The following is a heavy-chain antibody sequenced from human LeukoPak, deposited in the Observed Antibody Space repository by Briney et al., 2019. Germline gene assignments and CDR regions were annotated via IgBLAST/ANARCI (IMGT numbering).Heavy chain of an antibody. J-gene: IGHJ1*01. CDR3: AKDPGELLRYFQH. Sequence: GGSLRLSCAASGFTFSSYGMHWVRQAPGKGLEWVAVISYDGSNKYYADSVKGRFTISRDNSKNTLYLQMNSLRAEDTAVYYCAKDPGELLRYFQHWGQGTLVTVSS. CDR2: ISYDGSNK. CDR1: GFTFSSYG. V-gene: IGHV3-30*18. D-gene: IGHD1-26*01.